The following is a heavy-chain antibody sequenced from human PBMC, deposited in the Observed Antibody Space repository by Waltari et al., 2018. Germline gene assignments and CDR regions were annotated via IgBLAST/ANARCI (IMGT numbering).Heavy chain of an antibody. V-gene: IGHV3-74*01. CDR1: GFNFNDYW. CDR2: ISTDRTIR. J-gene: IGHJ3*02. Sequence: EVQLVESGGGLVQPGGSLRLSCAASGFNFNDYWMHWIRQAPEQGLVWVSHISTDRTIRTHADSVKGRFTSSRDNTKNTLYLQMNSLRPEDTAVYYCARVGYPSSSLAFDIWGQGTMVTVSS. CDR3: ARVGYPSSSLAFDI. D-gene: IGHD6-6*01.